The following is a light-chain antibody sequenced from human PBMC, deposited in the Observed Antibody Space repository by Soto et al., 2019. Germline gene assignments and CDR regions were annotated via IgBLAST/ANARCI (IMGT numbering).Light chain of an antibody. CDR3: AAWDDSLNGVV. V-gene: IGLV1-44*01. Sequence: QSVLTQPPSASGTPGQRVTISCSGSSSNIGSNSVNWYQQLPGTAPKLLMYSSNQRPSGVPDRFSGSKSGTSASLAISGLQYEDEADYYCAAWDDSLNGVVFGGGTQLTVL. CDR1: SSNIGSNS. J-gene: IGLJ2*01. CDR2: SSN.